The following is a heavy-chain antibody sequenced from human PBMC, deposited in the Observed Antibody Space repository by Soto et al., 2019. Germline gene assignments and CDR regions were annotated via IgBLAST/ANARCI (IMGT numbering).Heavy chain of an antibody. CDR1: GFTLSDHF. CDR3: VAYLSYYVH. D-gene: IGHD3-10*02. Sequence: EVQLVESGGGLVQPGGSLRLSCAVSGFTLSDHFMDWVRQAPGKGLEWVGRTKHKASSYATEYAATVKGRFTISRDEAYNSLYLQMSSLRTADTAVYYCVAYLSYYVHWGQGTLVTVSS. CDR2: TKHKASSYAT. V-gene: IGHV3-72*01. J-gene: IGHJ4*02.